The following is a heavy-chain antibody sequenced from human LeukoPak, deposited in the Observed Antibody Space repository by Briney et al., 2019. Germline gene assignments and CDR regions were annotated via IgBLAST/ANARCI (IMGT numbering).Heavy chain of an antibody. D-gene: IGHD2/OR15-2a*01. Sequence: GGSLRLSCAASGFTFSDYYMTWIRQAPGKGLEWISFISRSGDSLYYADSVEGRFTISRDNAQDSVYLEMNSLRAEDTAVYYCAREVVIVPDYYYYGLDVWGQGTTVTVSS. CDR2: ISRSGDSL. CDR1: GFTFSDYY. V-gene: IGHV3-11*01. J-gene: IGHJ6*02. CDR3: AREVVIVPDYYYYGLDV.